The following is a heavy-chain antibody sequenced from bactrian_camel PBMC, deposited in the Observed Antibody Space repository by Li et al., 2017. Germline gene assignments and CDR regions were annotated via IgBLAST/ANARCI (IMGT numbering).Heavy chain of an antibody. V-gene: IGHV3S6*01. CDR2: ITSLPSLFRAA. J-gene: IGHJ4*01. D-gene: IGHD2*01. CDR1: GITYSRHD. Sequence: HVQLVESGGGLVQPGESLRLSCVASGITYSRHDMSWVRQAPGKEVEWVAGITSLPSLFRAASYADSVKGRFTISRDNAKDTLYLQMNSLKIEDTAMYYCAARGPYCYTKLSVADLTYWGQGTQVTVS. CDR3: AARGPYCYTKLSVADLTY.